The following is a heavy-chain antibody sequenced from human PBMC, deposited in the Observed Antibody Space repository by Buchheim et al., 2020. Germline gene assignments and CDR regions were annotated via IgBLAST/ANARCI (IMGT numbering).Heavy chain of an antibody. Sequence: QVQLQESGPGLVKPSETLSLTCTVSGGSVSSSNYYWSWIRQPPGKGLEWIGYIYYSGSTNYNPSLQSRVTISVDTSKNQLSLKLSSVTAADTAVYYCARSLHSYYFDYWGQGTL. D-gene: IGHD5/OR15-5a*01. CDR1: GGSVSSSNYY. V-gene: IGHV4-61*01. CDR3: ARSLHSYYFDY. J-gene: IGHJ4*02. CDR2: IYYSGST.